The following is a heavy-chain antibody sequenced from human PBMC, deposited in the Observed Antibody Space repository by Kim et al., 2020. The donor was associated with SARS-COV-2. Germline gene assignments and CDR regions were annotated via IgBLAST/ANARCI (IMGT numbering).Heavy chain of an antibody. V-gene: IGHV3-21*04. J-gene: IGHJ6*02. Sequence: SVKERVAISRDHAKHTLYLQMHSLRVEDTAVYYCARGFQQLALYYYGMDVWGQGTTVTVSS. CDR3: ARGFQQLALYYYGMDV. D-gene: IGHD6-13*01.